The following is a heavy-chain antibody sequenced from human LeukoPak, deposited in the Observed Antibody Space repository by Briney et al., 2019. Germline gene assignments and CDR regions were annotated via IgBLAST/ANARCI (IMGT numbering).Heavy chain of an antibody. CDR3: ARMSFLKQRTPPRPDDAFDI. V-gene: IGHV1-46*01. Sequence: GASVTVSFTASGYTFTSYYMHWVRQAPGQGLEWMGIINPSGGSTSYAQKFQGRVTMTRDTSTSTVYMEPSSLRSEDTAVYYCARMSFLKQRTPPRPDDAFDIWGQGTMITVSS. D-gene: IGHD6-6*01. J-gene: IGHJ3*02. CDR2: INPSGGST. CDR1: GYTFTSYY.